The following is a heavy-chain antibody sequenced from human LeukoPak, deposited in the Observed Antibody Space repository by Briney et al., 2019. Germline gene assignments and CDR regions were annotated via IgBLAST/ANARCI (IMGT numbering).Heavy chain of an antibody. CDR3: ARIPGGALNWFDP. V-gene: IGHV4-59*04. CDR2: IYYSGST. CDR1: GGSISNYY. Sequence: NPSETLSLTCTVSGGSISNYYWSWIRQPPGKGLEWIGTIYYSGSTYYNPSLKSRVTIFVDTSKNQFSLKLSSVTAADTAVYYCARIPGGALNWFDPWGQGTLVTVSS. D-gene: IGHD2/OR15-2a*01. J-gene: IGHJ5*02.